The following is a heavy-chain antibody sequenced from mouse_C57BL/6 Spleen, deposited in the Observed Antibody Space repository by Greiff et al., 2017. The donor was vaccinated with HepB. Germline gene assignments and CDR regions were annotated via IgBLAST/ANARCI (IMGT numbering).Heavy chain of an antibody. Sequence: QVQLQQPGAELVKPGASVKLSCKASGYTFTSYWMQWVKQRPGQGLEWIGEIDPSDSYTNYNQKFKGKATLTVDTSSSTAYMQLSSLTSADSAVYYCARKFYYYGSSSYFDYWGQGTTLTVSS. CDR2: IDPSDSYT. D-gene: IGHD1-1*01. V-gene: IGHV1-50*01. J-gene: IGHJ2*01. CDR3: ARKFYYYGSSSYFDY. CDR1: GYTFTSYW.